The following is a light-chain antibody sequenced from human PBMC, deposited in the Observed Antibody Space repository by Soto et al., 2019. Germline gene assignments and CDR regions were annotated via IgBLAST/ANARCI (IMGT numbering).Light chain of an antibody. Sequence: QSALTQPASLSGSPGQSIIISCTGTRTDIGAYNYVSWYQQHPGKAPKLIIFEVSNRPSGVSNRFSGSKSGSAASLTISGLQPEDEGDYYCSSYTGGSTVVFGGGTKVTVL. J-gene: IGLJ2*01. CDR3: SSYTGGSTVV. CDR2: EVS. CDR1: RTDIGAYNY. V-gene: IGLV2-14*01.